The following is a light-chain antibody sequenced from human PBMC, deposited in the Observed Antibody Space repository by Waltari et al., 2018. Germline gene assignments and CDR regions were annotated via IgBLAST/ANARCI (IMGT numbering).Light chain of an antibody. CDR3: QSYDSSLSGYV. CDR2: GNS. J-gene: IGLJ1*01. Sequence: QSVLTPPPSVSGAPGQRVPIPCTGRSSHIGARYACHWYQQLPGTAPKLLIYGNSNRPSGVPDRFSGSKSGTSASLAITGLQAEDEADYYCQSYDSSLSGYVFGTGTKVTVL. CDR1: SSHIGARYA. V-gene: IGLV1-40*01.